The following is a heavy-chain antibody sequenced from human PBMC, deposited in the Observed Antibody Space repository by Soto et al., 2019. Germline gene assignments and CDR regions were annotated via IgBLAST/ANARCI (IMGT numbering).Heavy chain of an antibody. V-gene: IGHV4-39*01. J-gene: IGHJ5*02. CDR1: GGSISSSSYY. CDR3: ARMGVYCSGGSCYDNRFDP. D-gene: IGHD2-15*01. Sequence: SETLSLTCTVSGGSISSSSYYWGWIRQPPGKGLEWIGSIYYSGSTYYNPSLKSRVTISVDTSKNQFSLKLSSVTAADTAVYYCARMGVYCSGGSCYDNRFDPWGQGTLVTVSS. CDR2: IYYSGST.